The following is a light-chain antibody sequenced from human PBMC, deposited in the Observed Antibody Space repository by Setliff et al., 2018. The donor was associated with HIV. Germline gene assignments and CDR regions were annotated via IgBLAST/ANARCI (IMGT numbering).Light chain of an antibody. V-gene: IGLV2-14*01. CDR1: NSDIGNYNY. J-gene: IGLJ1*01. CDR3: SSYTTNSTFV. Sequence: QSALTQPASVSGSPGQSITIPCTGSNSDIGNYNYVSWYKQTPGKAPKLMIYEAINRPSGVSNRFSGAKTANTASLTISGLQADDEADYYCSSYTTNSTFVFGTGTKGTV. CDR2: EAI.